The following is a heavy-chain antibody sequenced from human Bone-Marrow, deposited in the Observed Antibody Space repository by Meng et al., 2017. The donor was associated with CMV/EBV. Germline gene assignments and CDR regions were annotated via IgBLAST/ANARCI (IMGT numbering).Heavy chain of an antibody. J-gene: IGHJ5*02. CDR3: AKDRGTVTKGSWFDP. CDR1: GFTFSSHG. CDR2: IRYDGSNK. D-gene: IGHD4-17*01. V-gene: IGHV3-30*02. Sequence: GESLKISCAASGFTFSSHGMHWVRQAPGKGLEWVAFIRYDGSNKYYADSVKGRLTISRDNSENTLYLQMNSLRVEDTAVYYCAKDRGTVTKGSWFDPWGQGTVVTVSS.